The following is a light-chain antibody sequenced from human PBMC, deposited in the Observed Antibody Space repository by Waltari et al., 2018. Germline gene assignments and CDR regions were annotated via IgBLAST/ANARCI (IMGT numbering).Light chain of an antibody. CDR2: GAS. CDR1: QSVSSSY. J-gene: IGKJ2*02. V-gene: IGKV3-20*01. CDR3: QQYGSLWT. Sequence: EIVLTQSPGTLSLSPGVRGTLSCRASQSVSSSYLAWYQQKPGQAPRLLIYGASSRATGIPDRFSGSGSGTDFTLTISRLEPEDFAVYYCQQYGSLWTFGQGTKLEIK.